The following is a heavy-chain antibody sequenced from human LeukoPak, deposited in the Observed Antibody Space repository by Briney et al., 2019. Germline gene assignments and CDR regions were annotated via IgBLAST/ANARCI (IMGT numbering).Heavy chain of an antibody. CDR2: IYPGDSDT. D-gene: IGHD3-22*01. J-gene: IGHJ4*02. V-gene: IGHV5-51*01. Sequence: GESLKISCKGSGYSFTNFWIGWVRQMPGKGLEWMGIIYPGDSDTRYSPSFQGQVTISADKSINTAYLQWSSLKASDTAMYCCARPHFDSSGYEFDYWGQGTLVTVSS. CDR3: ARPHFDSSGYEFDY. CDR1: GYSFTNFW.